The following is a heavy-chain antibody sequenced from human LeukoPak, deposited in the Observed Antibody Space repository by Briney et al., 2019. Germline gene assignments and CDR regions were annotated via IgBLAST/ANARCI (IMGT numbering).Heavy chain of an antibody. V-gene: IGHV3-7*05. J-gene: IGHJ1*01. D-gene: IGHD3-10*01. CDR3: ASCFGSGSYVGPTSAEYFQY. Sequence: PGGSLRLSCAASGFTFSSYWMSWVRQAPGKGLEWVAHIKQDGSEKYYVDSVKGRFTISRDNAKNSLYLQMNSLRAEDTAVYYCASCFGSGSYVGPTSAEYFQYWGQGTLVTVSS. CDR2: IKQDGSEK. CDR1: GFTFSSYW.